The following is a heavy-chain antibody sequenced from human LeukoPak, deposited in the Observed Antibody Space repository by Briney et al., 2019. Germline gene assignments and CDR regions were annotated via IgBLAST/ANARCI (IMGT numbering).Heavy chain of an antibody. V-gene: IGHV1-2*02. CDR1: GCTFTGHY. Sequence: ASVKVSCKASGCTFTGHYMHWVRQAPGQGLDWMGWINPDSGATNYAQKFQGRVTMTRDTSINTADMELRSLRSDDTAVYYCARTIMVRGAKIDYWGQGTLVTVSS. CDR3: ARTIMVRGAKIDY. CDR2: INPDSGAT. J-gene: IGHJ4*02. D-gene: IGHD3-10*01.